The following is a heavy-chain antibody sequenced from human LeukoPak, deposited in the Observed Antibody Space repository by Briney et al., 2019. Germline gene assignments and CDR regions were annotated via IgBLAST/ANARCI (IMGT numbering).Heavy chain of an antibody. CDR3: ARGDNDYGVFPDI. D-gene: IGHD4-17*01. V-gene: IGHV1-18*04. CDR2: ISAYNGNT. Sequence: ASVKVSCKASGYTFTSYYMHWVRQAPGQGLEWMGWISAYNGNTNYAQKLQGRVTMTTDTSTSTAYMELRSLRSDDTAVYYCARGDNDYGVFPDIWGQGTMVTVSS. J-gene: IGHJ3*02. CDR1: GYTFTSYY.